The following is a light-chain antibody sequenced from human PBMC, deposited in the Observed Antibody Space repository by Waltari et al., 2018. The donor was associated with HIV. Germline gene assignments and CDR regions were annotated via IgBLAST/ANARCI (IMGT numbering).Light chain of an antibody. CDR1: SSNIGADYH. J-gene: IGLJ3*02. CDR3: QSYDSSLSAWV. Sequence: QSVLTQPPSLPGAPGQTVTISCTGTSSNIGADYHVHWYQPLPGTAPKLLVYGNTIRPACVPDRVSGSKSGTSASLAITGLQAEDEADYYCQSYDSSLSAWVFGGGTKLTGL. V-gene: IGLV1-40*01. CDR2: GNT.